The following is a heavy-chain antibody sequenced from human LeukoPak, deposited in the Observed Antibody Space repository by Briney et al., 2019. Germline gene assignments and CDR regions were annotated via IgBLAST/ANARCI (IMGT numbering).Heavy chain of an antibody. J-gene: IGHJ3*02. Sequence: SVKVSCKASGGTFSSYAISWVRQAPGQGLEWMGGIIPIFGTANYAQKFQGRVTITADESTSTAYMELSSLRSEDTAVYYCARGYSGSLLDAFDIWGQGTMVTVSS. CDR2: IIPIFGTA. V-gene: IGHV1-69*13. D-gene: IGHD1-26*01. CDR3: ARGYSGSLLDAFDI. CDR1: GGTFSSYA.